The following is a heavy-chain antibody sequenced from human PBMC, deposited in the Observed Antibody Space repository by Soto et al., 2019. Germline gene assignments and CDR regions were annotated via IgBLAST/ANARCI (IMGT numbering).Heavy chain of an antibody. V-gene: IGHV4-4*07. CDR2: IYSSGNT. Sequence: PPETQSLTSIVSGCPLSGCYGTWIRQPAGKGLEWIGRIYSSGNTKYNPSLQSRVTMSLDTSNNQFSLRLTSVTAADTAVYYCARGQRFSDWFDPWGQGNVVTVSA. D-gene: IGHD3-3*01. CDR3: ARGQRFSDWFDP. CDR1: GCPLSGCY. J-gene: IGHJ5*02.